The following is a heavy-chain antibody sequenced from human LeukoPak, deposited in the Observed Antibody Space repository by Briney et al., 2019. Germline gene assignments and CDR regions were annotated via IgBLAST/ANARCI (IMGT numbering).Heavy chain of an antibody. CDR1: GFTFSSYW. D-gene: IGHD1-26*01. J-gene: IGHJ4*02. Sequence: GGPLRLSCAASGFTFSSYWMHWVRQAPGKGLVWVSRINSDGSSTSYADSVKGRFTISRDNAKNTLYLQMNSLRAEDTAVYYCASMASGSFDDYWGQGTLVTVSS. V-gene: IGHV3-74*01. CDR2: INSDGSST. CDR3: ASMASGSFDDY.